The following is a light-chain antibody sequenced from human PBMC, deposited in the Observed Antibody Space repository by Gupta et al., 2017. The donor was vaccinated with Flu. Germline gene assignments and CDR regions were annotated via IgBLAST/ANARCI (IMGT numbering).Light chain of an antibody. CDR2: RNN. CDR3: SAWDISRNVWV. V-gene: IGLV10-54*04. Sequence: AGLTQPPSVSKGLRQTATLTCTGNSNNVGNQGVTWLQQHQGHPPRLLSYRNNNRPSTIAERFSASRSGNTASLTITGLQPEDEADYYCSAWDISRNVWVFGGGTKLTVL. J-gene: IGLJ3*02. CDR1: SNNVGNQG.